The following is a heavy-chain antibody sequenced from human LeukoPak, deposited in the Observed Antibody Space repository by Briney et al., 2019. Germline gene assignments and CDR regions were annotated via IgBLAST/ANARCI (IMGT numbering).Heavy chain of an antibody. Sequence: ASVTVSCKASGYTFTSYDINWVRQATGQGLEWMGWMNPNSGNTGYAQKFQGRVTMTRNTPIRTAYMELSSLRSEDTAVYYCARARGYSYGYSDYWGQGTLVTVSS. J-gene: IGHJ4*02. CDR3: ARARGYSYGYSDY. D-gene: IGHD5-18*01. CDR1: GYTFTSYD. V-gene: IGHV1-8*01. CDR2: MNPNSGNT.